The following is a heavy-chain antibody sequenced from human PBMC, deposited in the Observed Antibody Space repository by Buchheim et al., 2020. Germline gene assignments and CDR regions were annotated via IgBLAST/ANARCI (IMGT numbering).Heavy chain of an antibody. CDR3: VRHLAADDAFEI. CDR1: GFSFISYW. CDR2: IHPSDSDA. V-gene: IGHV5-51*01. D-gene: IGHD6-13*01. J-gene: IGHJ3*02. Sequence: EVQLVQSGAEVKKPGESLRISCKGSGFSFISYWIGWVRQTPGKGLDWMGIIHPSDSDARYSPSFQGQVTFSADKSVSPSSLQWSSLRAADTAIYYCVRHLAADDAFEIWGQGT.